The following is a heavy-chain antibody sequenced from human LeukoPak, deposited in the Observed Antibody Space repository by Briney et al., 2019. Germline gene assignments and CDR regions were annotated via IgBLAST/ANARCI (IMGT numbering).Heavy chain of an antibody. V-gene: IGHV1-2*02. CDR3: ARAAITMVRGVIPNNWFDP. D-gene: IGHD3-10*01. CDR2: INPNSGGT. J-gene: IGHJ5*02. Sequence: GASVKVSCKASGYTFTDYYTHWVRQAPGQGLEWMAWINPNSGGTNYAQKFQGRVTMTRDTSISTAYMELSRLRSDDTAVYYCARAAITMVRGVIPNNWFDPWGQGTLVTVSS. CDR1: GYTFTDYY.